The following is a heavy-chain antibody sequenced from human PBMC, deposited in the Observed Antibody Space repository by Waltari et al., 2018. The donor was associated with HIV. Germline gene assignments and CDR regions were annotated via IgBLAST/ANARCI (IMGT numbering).Heavy chain of an antibody. CDR3: ARGEDVTLISLPPGDRLDF. D-gene: IGHD1-26*01. J-gene: IGHJ4*02. V-gene: IGHV1-2*06. CDR2: IDPRAGEG. Sequence: QAHLVQSGPEVRRPGASVTVSCKAAAYTFTAYYLHWVRQTPGQGPEWLGRIDPRAGEGLYARACQGRVTMTRVTSLTTAYLDLTALKSDDTAVYFCARGEDVTLISLPPGDRLDFWGQGTLVTVSS. CDR1: AYTFTAYY.